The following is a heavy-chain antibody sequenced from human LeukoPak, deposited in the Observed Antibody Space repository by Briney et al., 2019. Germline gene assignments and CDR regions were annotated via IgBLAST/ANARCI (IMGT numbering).Heavy chain of an antibody. D-gene: IGHD3-10*01. CDR3: ARDRSPGNFDY. J-gene: IGHJ4*02. CDR2: VSSTSTYI. V-gene: IGHV3-21*01. Sequence: GGSLRLSCAASGFTFSSYSMNWVRQAPGKGLEWVSSVSSTSTYIYYADSVKGRFTISRDNAKNSLYLQMNSLRAEDTAVYYCARDRSPGNFDYWGQGTLVSVSS. CDR1: GFTFSSYS.